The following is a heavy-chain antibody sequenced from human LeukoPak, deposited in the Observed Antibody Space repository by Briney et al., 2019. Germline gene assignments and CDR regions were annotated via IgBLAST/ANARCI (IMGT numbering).Heavy chain of an antibody. CDR3: ARGKYYDFWSGYSETNNWFDP. D-gene: IGHD3-3*01. J-gene: IGHJ5*02. Sequence: SETLSLTCAVYGGSFSGYYWSWIRQPSGKGLEWIGEINHSGSTNYNPSLKSRVTISVDTSKNQFSLKLSSVTAADTAVYYCARGKYYDFWSGYSETNNWFDPWGQGTLVTVSS. V-gene: IGHV4-34*01. CDR1: GGSFSGYY. CDR2: INHSGST.